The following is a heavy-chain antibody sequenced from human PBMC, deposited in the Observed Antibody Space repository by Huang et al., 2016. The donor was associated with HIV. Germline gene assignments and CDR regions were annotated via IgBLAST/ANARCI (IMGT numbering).Heavy chain of an antibody. CDR3: ARGGIYYDVLTGRHYYYNGLDV. V-gene: IGHV3-7*01. Sequence: EVHLVESGGDLVQPGGSLRLSCVASGFNFSAYWMSWVRQAPGKGLEGVAKIKQEGSEKNDVDAVRGRFTISRENAKNSVYLQLTSLRAEDTAVYYCARGGIYYDVLTGRHYYYNGLDVWGQGTTVTVSS. J-gene: IGHJ6*02. CDR2: IKQEGSEK. D-gene: IGHD3-9*01. CDR1: GFNFSAYW.